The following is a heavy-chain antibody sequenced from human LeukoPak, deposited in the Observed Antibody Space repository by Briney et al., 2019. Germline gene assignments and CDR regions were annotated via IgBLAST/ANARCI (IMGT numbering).Heavy chain of an antibody. J-gene: IGHJ4*02. CDR3: ARDFSSSGSYDY. CDR2: IYSGGST. V-gene: IGHV3-53*01. Sequence: GGSLRLSCAASGFTFSSNAMSWVRQAPGKGLEWVSVIYSGGSTYYADSVKGRFTISRDNSKNTLYLQTNSLRAEDTAVYYCARDFSSSGSYDYWGQGTLVTVSS. D-gene: IGHD3-22*01. CDR1: GFTFSSNA.